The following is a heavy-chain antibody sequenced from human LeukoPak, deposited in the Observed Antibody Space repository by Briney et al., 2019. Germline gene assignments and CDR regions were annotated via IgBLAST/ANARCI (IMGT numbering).Heavy chain of an antibody. V-gene: IGHV4-39*07. D-gene: IGHD3-3*01. CDR3: ARLVGEWFPPGGSNWFDP. J-gene: IGHJ5*02. CDR1: GGSISSSSYY. CDR2: IYYSGST. Sequence: PSETLSLTCTVSGGSISSSSYYWGWIRQPPGKGLEWIGSIYYSGSTYYNPSLKSRVTISVDTSKNQFSLKLSSVTAADTAVYYCARLVGEWFPPGGSNWFDPWGQGTLVTVSS.